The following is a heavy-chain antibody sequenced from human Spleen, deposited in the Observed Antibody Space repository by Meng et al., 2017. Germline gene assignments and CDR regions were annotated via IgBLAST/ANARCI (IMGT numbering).Heavy chain of an antibody. CDR1: GYTFATYD. CDR3: ARTDYYGSGSYKDYGMDV. CDR2: ISGYDGNT. Sequence: ASAKVSCKASGYTFATYDISWVRQAPGQGLEWMGWISGYDGNTNYAQKVQGRVTMTTDTSTSTAYMELRSPRSDDTAVYYCARTDYYGSGSYKDYGMDVWGQGTTVTVSS. J-gene: IGHJ6*02. V-gene: IGHV1-18*01. D-gene: IGHD3-10*01.